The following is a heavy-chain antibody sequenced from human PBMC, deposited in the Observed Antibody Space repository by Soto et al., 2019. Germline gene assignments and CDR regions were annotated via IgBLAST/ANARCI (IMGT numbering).Heavy chain of an antibody. V-gene: IGHV4-38-2*01. CDR2: IYHSGST. Sequence: LSLTCAVSGYSISSGYYWGWIRQPPGKGLEWIGSIYHSGSTYYNPSLKSRVTISVDKSKNQFSLKLSSVTAADTAVYYCARAALDYDYVWGSYRFLFDYWGQGTLVTVSS. D-gene: IGHD3-16*02. CDR3: ARAALDYDYVWGSYRFLFDY. J-gene: IGHJ4*02. CDR1: GYSISSGYY.